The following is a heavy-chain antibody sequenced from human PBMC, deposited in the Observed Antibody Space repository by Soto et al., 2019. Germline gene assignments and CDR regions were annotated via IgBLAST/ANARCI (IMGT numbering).Heavy chain of an antibody. Sequence: GGSLRLSCTASGFTFGDYAMSWVRQAPGKGLEWVGFIRSKAYGGTTEYAASVKGRFTISRDDSKSIAYLQMNSLKTEDTAVYYCTRGSRWLQFVWGQGTLVTVSS. CDR3: TRGSRWLQFV. D-gene: IGHD5-12*01. V-gene: IGHV3-49*04. CDR2: IRSKAYGGTT. J-gene: IGHJ4*02. CDR1: GFTFGDYA.